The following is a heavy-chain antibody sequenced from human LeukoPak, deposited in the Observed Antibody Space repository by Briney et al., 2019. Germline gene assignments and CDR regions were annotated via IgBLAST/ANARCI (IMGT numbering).Heavy chain of an antibody. V-gene: IGHV3-23*01. CDR2: ISGSGGST. J-gene: IGHJ3*02. Sequence: GGSLRPSCAASGFTFSTFAMSWVRQAPGKGLEWVSTISGSGGSTYYADSVKGRFTISRDNSKNTLYLQMNSLRAEDTAVYYCAKGFVTDSSGYYAVFAFDIWGQGTMVTVSS. D-gene: IGHD3-22*01. CDR3: AKGFVTDSSGYYAVFAFDI. CDR1: GFTFSTFA.